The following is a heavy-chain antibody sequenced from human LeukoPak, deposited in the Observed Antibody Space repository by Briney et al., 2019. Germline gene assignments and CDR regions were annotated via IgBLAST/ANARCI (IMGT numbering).Heavy chain of an antibody. J-gene: IGHJ4*02. V-gene: IGHV4-31*03. CDR1: GGSISSSSYY. Sequence: PSETLSVTCTVSGGSISSSSYYWGWIRQHPGKGLEWIGYIYYSGSTYYNPSLKSRVTISVDTSKNQFSLKLSSVTAADTAVYYCAREAVVTPGCIDYWGQGTLVTVSS. D-gene: IGHD4-23*01. CDR3: AREAVVTPGCIDY. CDR2: IYYSGST.